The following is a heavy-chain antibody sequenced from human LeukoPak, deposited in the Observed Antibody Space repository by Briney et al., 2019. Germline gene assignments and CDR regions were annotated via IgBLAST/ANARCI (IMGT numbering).Heavy chain of an antibody. J-gene: IGHJ4*02. Sequence: GGSLRLSCAASGFTFSSYAMSWVRQAPGEGLEWVSAISGSGGSTYYADSVKGRFTISRDNSKNTLYLQMNSLRAEDTAVYYCAKPSTDSWYSGSYDYWGQGTLVTVSS. CDR2: ISGSGGST. CDR1: GFTFSSYA. D-gene: IGHD1-26*01. V-gene: IGHV3-23*01. CDR3: AKPSTDSWYSGSYDY.